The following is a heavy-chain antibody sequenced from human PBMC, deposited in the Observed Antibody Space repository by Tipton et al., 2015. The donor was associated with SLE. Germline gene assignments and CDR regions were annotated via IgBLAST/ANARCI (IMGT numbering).Heavy chain of an antibody. J-gene: IGHJ6*03. V-gene: IGHV1-69*13. CDR1: GYTFTSYG. CDR3: ARALLVGLEESYYYYMDV. CDR2: IIPLFRTT. Sequence: QSGAEVKKPGASVKVSCKASGYTFTSYGISWVRQAPGQGLEWLGGIIPLFRTTSYAQKFQGRVTIVADESTSTAYMELSSLTSEDSAVYYCARALLVGLEESYYYYMDVWGKGTTVTVSS. D-gene: IGHD2-15*01.